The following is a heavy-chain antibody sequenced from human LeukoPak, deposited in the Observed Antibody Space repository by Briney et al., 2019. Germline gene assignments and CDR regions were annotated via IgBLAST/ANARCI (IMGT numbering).Heavy chain of an antibody. Sequence: SETLSLTCTVSGGSLSGYYWNWIRQPPGKGLEWIGFIYNAGNTNYNPSLKSRVTISADPTKNQVSLNLSSVTAADTAVYYCARPGGRDHGGNSVAFDIWGQGTMVTVSS. CDR1: GGSLSGYY. CDR3: ARPGGRDHGGNSVAFDI. D-gene: IGHD4-23*01. V-gene: IGHV4-59*08. J-gene: IGHJ3*02. CDR2: IYNAGNT.